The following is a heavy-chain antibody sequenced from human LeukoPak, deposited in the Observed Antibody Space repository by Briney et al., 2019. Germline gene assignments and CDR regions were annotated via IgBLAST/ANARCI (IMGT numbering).Heavy chain of an antibody. CDR3: AKESLPYQLVLGSFQH. CDR1: GFTFDDYA. CDR2: ISGDGGST. V-gene: IGHV3-43*02. Sequence: PGGSLRLSCAASGFTFDDYAMHWVRQAPGKGLEWVSLISGDGGSTYYADSVKGRFTISRDNSKNSLYLQMNSLRTEDTALYYCAKESLPYQLVLGSFQHWGQGTLVTVSS. J-gene: IGHJ1*01. D-gene: IGHD2-2*01.